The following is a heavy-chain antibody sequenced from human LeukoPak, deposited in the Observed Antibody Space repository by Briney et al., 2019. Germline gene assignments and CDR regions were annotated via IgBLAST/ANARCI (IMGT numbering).Heavy chain of an antibody. CDR2: ISYDGSNK. CDR1: GFTFSSYA. J-gene: IGHJ4*02. Sequence: GRSLRLSCAASGFTFSSYAMHWVRQAPGKGLEWVAVISYDGSNKYYADSVKGRFTISRDNSKNTLYLQMNSLRAEDTAVYYCARDSTTMIVNYYFDYWGQGTLVTVSS. V-gene: IGHV3-30-3*01. D-gene: IGHD3-22*01. CDR3: ARDSTTMIVNYYFDY.